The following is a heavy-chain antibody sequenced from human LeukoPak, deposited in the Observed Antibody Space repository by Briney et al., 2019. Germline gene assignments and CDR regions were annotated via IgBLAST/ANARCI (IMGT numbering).Heavy chain of an antibody. D-gene: IGHD6-19*01. J-gene: IGHJ4*02. Sequence: ASVKVSCKASGYTFTSYGITWVRQAPGQGLEWMGWINVPNGHINYAPKLQGRVTMTTDTSTSTAYMELRSLRSDDTAVYYCAREPLPIAVAGPPDYWGQGTLVTVSS. CDR1: GYTFTSYG. V-gene: IGHV1-18*01. CDR2: INVPNGHI. CDR3: AREPLPIAVAGPPDY.